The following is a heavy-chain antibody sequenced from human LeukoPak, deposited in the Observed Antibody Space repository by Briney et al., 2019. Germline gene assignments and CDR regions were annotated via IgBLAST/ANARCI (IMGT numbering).Heavy chain of an antibody. Sequence: GGSLRLSCAASGFTFSGSTMNWVRQAPGKGLEWVSFISTSSSYIYYADSVKGRFTISRDNAKNSLYLQMNSLRAEDTGVYYCARRVAVADNYFDYWGQGTLVTVSS. J-gene: IGHJ4*02. V-gene: IGHV3-21*01. CDR2: ISTSSSYI. D-gene: IGHD6-19*01. CDR3: ARRVAVADNYFDY. CDR1: GFTFSGST.